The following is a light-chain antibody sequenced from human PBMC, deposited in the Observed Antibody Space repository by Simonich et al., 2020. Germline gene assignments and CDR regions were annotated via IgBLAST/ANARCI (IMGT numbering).Light chain of an antibody. J-gene: IGKJ1*01. Sequence: DIQMTQSPSTLSASVGDRVTITCRASQSISSWLAWYQQKPGKAPKLLIYKASSLESGGPSRFSGSGSGTDFTLTISSLQAEDVAVYYCQQYYSTPWTFGQGTKVEIK. V-gene: IGKV1-5*03. CDR1: QSISSW. CDR3: QQYYSTPWT. CDR2: KAS.